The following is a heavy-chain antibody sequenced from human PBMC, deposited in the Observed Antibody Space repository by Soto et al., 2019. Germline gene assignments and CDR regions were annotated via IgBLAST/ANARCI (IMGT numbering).Heavy chain of an antibody. Sequence: PGESLKISCKGSGYSFTRYWIGWVLQMPWKGLEWMGIIYPGDSDTRYSPSFQGQVTISADKSISTAYLQWSSLKASDTAMYYCARLSRITIFGVVISYFDYWGQGTLVTVSS. V-gene: IGHV5-51*01. D-gene: IGHD3-3*01. CDR3: ARLSRITIFGVVISYFDY. CDR2: IYPGDSDT. J-gene: IGHJ4*02. CDR1: GYSFTRYW.